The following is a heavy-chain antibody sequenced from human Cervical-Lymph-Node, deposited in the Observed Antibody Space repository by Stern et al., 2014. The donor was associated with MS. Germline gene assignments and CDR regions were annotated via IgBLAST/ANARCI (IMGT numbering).Heavy chain of an antibody. Sequence: QVQLQESGPGLVKPSETLSLTCSVSGDSISSSLYYWGWIRQPPGKGLEWIGSIYYTGSTYYNPSLKSVFTMSVDTSKNPFSLQLISVTAADTAVYYCARQGRRGTSDYWGQGTLVTVSS. D-gene: IGHD1-1*01. CDR2: IYYTGST. CDR3: ARQGRRGTSDY. CDR1: GDSISSSLYY. J-gene: IGHJ4*02. V-gene: IGHV4-39*01.